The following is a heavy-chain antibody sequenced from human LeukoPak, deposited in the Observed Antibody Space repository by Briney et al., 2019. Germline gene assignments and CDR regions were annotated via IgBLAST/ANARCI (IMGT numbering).Heavy chain of an antibody. CDR1: GFTFSSYA. D-gene: IGHD2-15*01. V-gene: IGHV3-30-3*01. CDR3: ASPNCSGGSCYNYYYYYGMDV. J-gene: IGHJ6*02. CDR2: ISYDGSNK. Sequence: GGSLRLSCAASGFTFSSYAMHWVRQAPGKGLEWVVVISYDGSNKYYADSVKGRFTISRDSSKNTLYLQMNSLRAEDTAVYYCASPNCSGGSCYNYYYYYGMDVWGQGTTVTVSS.